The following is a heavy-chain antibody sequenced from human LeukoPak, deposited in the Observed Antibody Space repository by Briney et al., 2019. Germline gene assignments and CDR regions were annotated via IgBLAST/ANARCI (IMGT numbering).Heavy chain of an antibody. D-gene: IGHD3-10*01. J-gene: IGHJ4*02. CDR1: GFTFSSYA. CDR3: ARPLYYYGSGSYHY. V-gene: IGHV3-30-3*01. Sequence: GGSLRLSCAASGFTFSSYAMHWVRQAPGKGLEWVAVISYDGSNKYYADSVKGRFTISRDNSKNTLYLQMNSLRAKDTAVYYCARPLYYYGSGSYHYWGQGTLVTVSS. CDR2: ISYDGSNK.